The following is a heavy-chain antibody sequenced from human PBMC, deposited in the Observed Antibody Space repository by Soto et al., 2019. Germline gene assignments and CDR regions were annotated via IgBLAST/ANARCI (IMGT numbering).Heavy chain of an antibody. D-gene: IGHD2-2*01. J-gene: IGHJ6*02. CDR1: GFTFNTYS. V-gene: IGHV3-21*01. CDR3: ARDPAGSTRPYYYGMDV. CDR2: ISSRNSFI. Sequence: AGGSLRLSCAASGFTFNTYSMNWARQAPGKGLEWVSFISSRNSFIYYADSVRGRFTISRDNAKNSVFLQMNSLRVEDTAVYYCARDPAGSTRPYYYGMDVWGQGTTVTVSS.